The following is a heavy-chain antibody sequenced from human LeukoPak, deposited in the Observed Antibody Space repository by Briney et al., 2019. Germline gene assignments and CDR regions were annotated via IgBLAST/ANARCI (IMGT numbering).Heavy chain of an antibody. Sequence: WGSLRLSCAASGFTFSSYAMSWVRQAPGKGLEWVSAISGSGSSTYYADSVKGRFTISRDNSKNTLYLQMNSLRAEDTATYYCAKGWGSGSYEASDYWGQGTLVTVSS. CDR3: AKGWGSGSYEASDY. V-gene: IGHV3-23*01. D-gene: IGHD3-10*01. CDR2: ISGSGSST. CDR1: GFTFSSYA. J-gene: IGHJ4*02.